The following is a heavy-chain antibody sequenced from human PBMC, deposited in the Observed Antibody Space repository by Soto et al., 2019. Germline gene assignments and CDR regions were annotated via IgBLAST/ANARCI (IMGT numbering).Heavy chain of an antibody. CDR1: GGSISSSSYY. D-gene: IGHD6-19*01. CDR2: IYYSGST. J-gene: IGHJ2*01. CDR3: ARNLRGAGSGWYLARWYFDI. V-gene: IGHV4-39*01. Sequence: PSETLSLTCTVSGGSISSSSYYWGWIRQPPGKGLEWIGSIYYSGSTYYNPSLKSRVTISVDTSKNQFSLKLSSVTAADTAVYYCARNLRGAGSGWYLARWYFDIWGSVTMVT.